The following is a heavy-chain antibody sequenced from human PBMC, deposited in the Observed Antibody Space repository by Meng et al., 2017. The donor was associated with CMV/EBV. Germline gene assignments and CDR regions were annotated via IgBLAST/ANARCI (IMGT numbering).Heavy chain of an antibody. D-gene: IGHD3-22*01. Sequence: GESLKISCAASGFTFSSYSMNWVRQAPGKGLEWVGFIRSKAYGGTTEYAASVKGRFTISRDDSKSIAYLQMNSLKTEDTAVYYCTRDRDLYYYDSSGYYGDAFDIWGQGTMVTVSS. J-gene: IGHJ3*02. CDR1: GFTFSSYS. CDR3: TRDRDLYYYDSSGYYGDAFDI. CDR2: IRSKAYGGTT. V-gene: IGHV3-49*04.